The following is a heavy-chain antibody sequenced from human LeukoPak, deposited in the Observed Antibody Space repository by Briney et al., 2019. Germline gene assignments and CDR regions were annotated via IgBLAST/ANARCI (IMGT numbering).Heavy chain of an antibody. CDR1: GGTFSSYA. D-gene: IGHD6-13*01. V-gene: IGHV1-69*06. Sequence: SVKVSCKASGGTFSSYAISWVRQAPGQGLEWMGGIIPIFGTAIYAQKFQGRVTMTEDTSTDTAYMELSSLRSEDTAVYYCARGLTRYSSSWDFDYWGQGTLVTVSS. CDR3: ARGLTRYSSSWDFDY. J-gene: IGHJ4*02. CDR2: IIPIFGTA.